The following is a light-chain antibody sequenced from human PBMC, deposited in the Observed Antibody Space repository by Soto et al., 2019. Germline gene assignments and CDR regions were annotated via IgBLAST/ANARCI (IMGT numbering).Light chain of an antibody. CDR2: LGS. Sequence: EIVMTQSPLSLPVTPGEPASISCRSSQSLLQSNGNNQLGWVLQKPGQSPQLLMYLGSSRASGVPDTFSGSGSGTDFTLKISRVEPEDVGVYYCMQVLQAPPTFGGGTKVEIK. J-gene: IGKJ4*01. V-gene: IGKV2-28*01. CDR3: MQVLQAPPT. CDR1: QSLLQSNGNNQ.